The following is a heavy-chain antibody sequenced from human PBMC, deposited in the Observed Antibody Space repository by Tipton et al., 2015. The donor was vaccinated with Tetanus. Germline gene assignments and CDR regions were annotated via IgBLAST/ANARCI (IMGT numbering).Heavy chain of an antibody. D-gene: IGHD6-13*01. J-gene: IGHJ4*02. Sequence: TLSLTCTVSGGSVSSGSYYWSWIRQPPGKGLEWIGYFFYSGSTNYNPSLKSRVSMAVGTSKNQFSLQLRAVTAADTAVYYCAGGGIAAAGGGLDYWGQGTLVTVSS. V-gene: IGHV4-61*01. CDR1: GGSVSSGSYY. CDR3: AGGGIAAAGGGLDY. CDR2: FFYSGST.